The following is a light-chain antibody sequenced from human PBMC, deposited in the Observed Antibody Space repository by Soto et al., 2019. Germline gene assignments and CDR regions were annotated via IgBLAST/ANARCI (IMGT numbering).Light chain of an antibody. Sequence: EIVLTQSPATLSLSPGERATLYCRASQSVSNTYLAWYQQKPRQTPRRLIYGASNRATGIPDRFSGSGSGTDFTLTISRLEPEDFAVYYCQQYGSSPTFGEGTRLEIK. V-gene: IGKV3-20*01. CDR1: QSVSNTY. CDR3: QQYGSSPT. J-gene: IGKJ5*01. CDR2: GAS.